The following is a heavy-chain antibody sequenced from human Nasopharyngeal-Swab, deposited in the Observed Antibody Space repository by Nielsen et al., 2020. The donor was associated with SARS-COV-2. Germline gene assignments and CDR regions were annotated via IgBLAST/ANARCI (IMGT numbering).Heavy chain of an antibody. CDR2: ISSSSSTI. CDR1: GFTFSSYS. V-gene: IGHV3-48*04. CDR3: AGYCSSTSCSRNYYYYYMDV. J-gene: IGHJ6*03. Sequence: GGSLRLSCAASGFTFSSYSMNWVRQAPGKGLEWVSYISSSSSTIYYADSVKGRFTISRDNAKNSLYLQMNSLRAEDTAVYYCAGYCSSTSCSRNYYYYYMDVWGKGTTFTVSS. D-gene: IGHD2-2*01.